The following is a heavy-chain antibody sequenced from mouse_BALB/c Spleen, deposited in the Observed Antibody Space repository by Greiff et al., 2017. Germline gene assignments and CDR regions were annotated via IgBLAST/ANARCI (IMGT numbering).Heavy chain of an antibody. V-gene: IGHV1-20*02. D-gene: IGHD2-2*01. CDR2: INPYNGDT. CDR3: AAHYGFYAMDY. J-gene: IGHJ4*01. Sequence: EVKLMESGPELVKPGASVKISCKASGYSFTGYFMNWVMQSHGKSLEWIGRINPYNGDTFYNQKFKGKATLTVDKSSSTAHMELRSLASEDSAVYYCAAHYGFYAMDYWGQGTSVTVSS. CDR1: GYSFTGYF.